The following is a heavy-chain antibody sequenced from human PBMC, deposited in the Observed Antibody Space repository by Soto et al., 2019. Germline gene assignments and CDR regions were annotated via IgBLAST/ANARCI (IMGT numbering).Heavy chain of an antibody. J-gene: IGHJ1*01. D-gene: IGHD3-3*01. CDR1: GFIFSDYW. V-gene: IGHV3-7*01. CDR2: INQDESEK. CDR3: AAGIFGEVQHPSDETFYH. Sequence: EVQLVESGGGLAQPGASLRLSCAASGFIFSDYWLSWVRQAPGKGLEWVANINQDESEKYYLDSVEGRFSVSRDNAGNSLYLQLNSLRVEDTAVYYCAAGIFGEVQHPSDETFYHWGQGTLVTLSS.